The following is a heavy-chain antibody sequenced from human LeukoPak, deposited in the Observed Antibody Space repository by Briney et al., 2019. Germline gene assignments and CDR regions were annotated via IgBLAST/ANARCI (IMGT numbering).Heavy chain of an antibody. D-gene: IGHD3-16*02. CDR2: INHSGST. CDR1: GGSFSGYY. Sequence: SETLSLTCAVYGGSFSGYYWSWIRQPPGKGLEWIGEINHSGSTNYNPSLKSRVTISVDTSKNQFSLKLSSVTAADTAVYYCARGHGMITFGGVIAIFDYWGQGTLVTVSS. CDR3: ARGHGMITFGGVIAIFDY. V-gene: IGHV4-34*01. J-gene: IGHJ4*02.